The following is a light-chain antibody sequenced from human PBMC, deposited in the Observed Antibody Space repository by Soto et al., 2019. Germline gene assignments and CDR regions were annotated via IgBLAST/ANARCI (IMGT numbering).Light chain of an antibody. V-gene: IGLV1-40*01. Sequence: QSVLTQPPSVSGAPGQRVTISCTGSSSNIGAGYDVHWYQQLPGTAPNLLIYGNTNRPSGVPDRFSGSKSGTSASLAITGLQAEAEADYYCQSYDSSLSGPVVFGGGTKVTVL. CDR1: SSNIGAGYD. J-gene: IGLJ2*01. CDR3: QSYDSSLSGPVV. CDR2: GNT.